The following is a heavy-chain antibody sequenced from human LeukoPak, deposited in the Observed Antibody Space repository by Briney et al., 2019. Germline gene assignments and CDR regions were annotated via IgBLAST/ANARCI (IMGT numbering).Heavy chain of an antibody. V-gene: IGHV3-66*01. CDR3: ARDLDTIVVVPTSHFDY. CDR2: IYSGGTT. CDR1: GFTVSSNY. J-gene: IGHJ4*02. Sequence: GGSLRLSCAASGFTVSSNYMSWVRQAPGKGLEWVSVIYSGGTTYYADSVKGRFTISRDNSKNTLHLQMNSLRAEDTAVYYCARDLDTIVVVPTSHFDYWGQGTLVTVSS. D-gene: IGHD2-2*01.